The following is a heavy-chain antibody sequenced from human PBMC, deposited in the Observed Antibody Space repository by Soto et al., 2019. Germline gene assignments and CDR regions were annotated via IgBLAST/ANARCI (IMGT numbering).Heavy chain of an antibody. D-gene: IGHD6-13*01. J-gene: IGHJ6*02. V-gene: IGHV4-59*10. Sequence: SDSTALSRAACGESINTYELTGTRQPAGKGLEWIGRIDASGNTNYNPSLNSRVTMSIDTSKKQFSLKLTSVTAADTAIYYCARYSNNWFQTEGMDVSGQGTTVTVSS. CDR3: ARYSNNWFQTEGMDV. CDR2: IDASGNT. CDR1: GESINTYE.